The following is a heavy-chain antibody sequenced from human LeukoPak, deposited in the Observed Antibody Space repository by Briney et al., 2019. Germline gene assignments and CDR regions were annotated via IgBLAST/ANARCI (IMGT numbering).Heavy chain of an antibody. V-gene: IGHV4-59*01. CDR1: GGSFSGYY. Sequence: SETLSLTCAVYGGSFSGYYWSWIRQPPGKGLEWIGYIYYSGSTNYNPSLKSRVTISVDTSKNQFSLKLSPVTAADTAVYYCARDYYDILTAQGGYYYYYGMDVWGQGTTVTVSS. J-gene: IGHJ6*02. CDR3: ARDYYDILTAQGGYYYYYGMDV. CDR2: IYYSGST. D-gene: IGHD3-9*01.